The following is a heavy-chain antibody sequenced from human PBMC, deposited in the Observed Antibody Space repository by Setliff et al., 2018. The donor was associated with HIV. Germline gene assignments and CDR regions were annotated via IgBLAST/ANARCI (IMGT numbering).Heavy chain of an antibody. J-gene: IGHJ3*01. CDR1: GFTLRSYG. V-gene: IGHV3-33*06. CDR3: AKEGLHLEPRRSDAFDF. D-gene: IGHD1-1*01. CDR2: LWFDGIRK. Sequence: PGGSLRLSCAASGFTLRSYGMHWVRQAPGKGLEWVTVLWFDGIRKYYADSVKGRFTISRDDSKNTLYLQMNSLRAEDTATYHCAKEGLHLEPRRSDAFDFWGQGTRVTVSS.